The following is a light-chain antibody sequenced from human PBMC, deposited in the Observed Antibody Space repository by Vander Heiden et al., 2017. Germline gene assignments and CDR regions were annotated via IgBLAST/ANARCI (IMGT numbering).Light chain of an antibody. CDR1: QSVSSSH. Sequence: EHVLTQSPGTLSFSPGERATLSCRASQSVSSSHLAWYQQKPGQAPRLLIHAASSRATGISDRFSGGGSGTDYTLTISRLEPEDFAVYYCQQYGTSPYTFGQGTKLEIK. CDR3: QQYGTSPYT. CDR2: AAS. J-gene: IGKJ2*01. V-gene: IGKV3-20*01.